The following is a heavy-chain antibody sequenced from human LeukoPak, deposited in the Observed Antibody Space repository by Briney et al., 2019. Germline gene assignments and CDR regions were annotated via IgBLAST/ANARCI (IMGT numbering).Heavy chain of an antibody. CDR2: IRSKAYGGTT. V-gene: IGHV3-49*04. J-gene: IGHJ6*04. CDR1: GSTFGDYA. CDR3: TRDPGINPGYCSSTSCYYDYYYGMDV. Sequence: GRSLRLSCTASGSTFGDYAMSWVRQAPGKGLEWVGSIRSKAYGGTTEYAASVKGRFTISRDDSKSIAYLQMNSLKTEDTAVYYCTRDPGINPGYCSSTSCYYDYYYGMDVWGKGTTVTVSS. D-gene: IGHD2-2*03.